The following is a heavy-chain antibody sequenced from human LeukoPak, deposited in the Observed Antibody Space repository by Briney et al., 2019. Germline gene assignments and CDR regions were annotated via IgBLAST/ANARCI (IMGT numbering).Heavy chain of an antibody. Sequence: GGSLRLSCAASGFTFNSYAMSWVRQAPGKGLDWVSAISGTGGRTYYADSVKGRFTISRDNSRNTLYLQMNSLRAEDTAVYYCAKDSNIVATYYFDYWGQGTLVTVSS. J-gene: IGHJ4*02. CDR1: GFTFNSYA. CDR3: AKDSNIVATYYFDY. V-gene: IGHV3-23*01. D-gene: IGHD5-12*01. CDR2: ISGTGGRT.